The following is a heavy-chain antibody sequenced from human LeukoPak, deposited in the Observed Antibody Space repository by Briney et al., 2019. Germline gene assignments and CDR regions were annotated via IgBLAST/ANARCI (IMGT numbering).Heavy chain of an antibody. V-gene: IGHV4-61*02. Sequence: SETLSLTCTVSGGSISSSSYYWGWIRQPAGKGLEWIGRIYTSGSTNYNPSLKSRVTISVDTSKNQFSLKLSSVTAADTAVYYCARDPSVSSSSWYVFLDYWGQGTLVTVSS. J-gene: IGHJ4*02. CDR3: ARDPSVSSSSWYVFLDY. CDR1: GGSISSSSYY. D-gene: IGHD6-13*01. CDR2: IYTSGST.